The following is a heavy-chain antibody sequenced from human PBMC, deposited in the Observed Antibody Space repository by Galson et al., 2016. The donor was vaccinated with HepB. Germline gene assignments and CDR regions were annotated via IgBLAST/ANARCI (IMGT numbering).Heavy chain of an antibody. V-gene: IGHV1-2*06. CDR2: INPFSGDT. D-gene: IGHD2-15*01. Sequence: SVKVSCKASGYTFTDYWLHWVRQAPGRGLEWVGRINPFSGDTKTAQKFQDRVTMTRDTSVSTGYMDLSRLTSDDTAVYFCARGWTVRPDYWGQGTLVTVSS. CDR1: GYTFTDYW. J-gene: IGHJ4*02. CDR3: ARGWTVRPDY.